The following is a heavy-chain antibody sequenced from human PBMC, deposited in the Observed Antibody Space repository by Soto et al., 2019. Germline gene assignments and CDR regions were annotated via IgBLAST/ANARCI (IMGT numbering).Heavy chain of an antibody. D-gene: IGHD2-15*01. CDR2: ISPGSRYP. V-gene: IGHV3-11*06. J-gene: IGHJ5*02. CDR1: GFTFGDSY. Sequence: PGGSLRLSCAGSGFTFGDSYMSWIRQAPGKGLEWLSYISPGSRYPAYADSVKGRFTISRDSAKRSLYLQMMSLTAEDTAIYYCVRGGGGGRFDPWGQGTMVTVSS. CDR3: VRGGGGGRFDP.